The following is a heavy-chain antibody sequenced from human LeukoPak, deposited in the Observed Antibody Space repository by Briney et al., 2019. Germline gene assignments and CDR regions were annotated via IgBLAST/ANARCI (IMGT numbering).Heavy chain of an antibody. CDR3: ARGPPRLNWFDP. CDR1: GYTFTSYD. Sequence: ASVKVSCKASGYTFTSYDINWVRQATGQRLEWMGWINGGNGNTKYSQKLQGRVTITRDTSASTAYMELRSLRSEDTAVFYCARGPPRLNWFDPWGQGTLVTVSS. CDR2: INGGNGNT. J-gene: IGHJ5*02. V-gene: IGHV1-3*01. D-gene: IGHD6-25*01.